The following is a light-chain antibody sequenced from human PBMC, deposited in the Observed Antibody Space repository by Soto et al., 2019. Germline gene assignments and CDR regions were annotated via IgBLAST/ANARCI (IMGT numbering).Light chain of an antibody. CDR1: SSDFGSYNL. CDR2: EVS. J-gene: IGLJ1*01. V-gene: IGLV2-23*02. Sequence: QSALTQPASVSGSPGQSITISCTGTSSDFGSYNLVSWYQQHPGKAPKPMIYEVSKRPSGVSNRFSGSKSGNTASLTISGLQAEDEADYYCCSYAGSSTSYVFGTGTKVTVL. CDR3: CSYAGSSTSYV.